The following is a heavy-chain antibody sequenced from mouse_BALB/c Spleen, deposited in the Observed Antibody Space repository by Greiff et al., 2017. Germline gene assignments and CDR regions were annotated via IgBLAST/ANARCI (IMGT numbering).Heavy chain of an antibody. CDR2: IYPGDGDT. CDR1: GYTFTSYW. Sequence: QVQLQQSGAELARPGASVKLSCKASGYTFTSYWMQWVKQRPGQGLEWIGAIYPGDGDTRYTQKFKGKATLTADKSSSTAYMQLSSLASEDSAVYYCARREYYGYVGYFDYWGQGTTLTVSS. D-gene: IGHD1-2*01. CDR3: ARREYYGYVGYFDY. J-gene: IGHJ2*01. V-gene: IGHV1-87*01.